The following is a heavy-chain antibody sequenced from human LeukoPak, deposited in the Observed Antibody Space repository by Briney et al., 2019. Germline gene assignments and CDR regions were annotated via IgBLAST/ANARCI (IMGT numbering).Heavy chain of an antibody. J-gene: IGHJ4*02. CDR3: ARLRVTTGFDY. CDR2: IYYTGIA. Sequence: SETLSLTCTISDGSITRSSYYWGWIRQTPGEGLDWIGSIYYTGIAYYNPSLQGRVTMSVDTSKNQFSLKLNSVTVADTAVYYCARLRVTTGFDYWDQGIPVTVSS. V-gene: IGHV4-39*01. D-gene: IGHD2-21*02. CDR1: DGSITRSSYY.